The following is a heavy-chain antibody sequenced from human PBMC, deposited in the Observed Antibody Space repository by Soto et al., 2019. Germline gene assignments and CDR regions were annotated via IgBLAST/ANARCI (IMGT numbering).Heavy chain of an antibody. CDR2: IYSSGRT. J-gene: IGHJ5*02. V-gene: IGHV4-4*07. Sequence: SETLSLTCTVSGGAISTYYWTWIRQPAGKGLEWIGRIYSSGRTKYNPSPQSRVTMSLDTSNNQFSLRLTSVTAADTAVYYCARGQRFSDWFDPWGQGTLVTVSS. D-gene: IGHD3-3*01. CDR1: GGAISTYY. CDR3: ARGQRFSDWFDP.